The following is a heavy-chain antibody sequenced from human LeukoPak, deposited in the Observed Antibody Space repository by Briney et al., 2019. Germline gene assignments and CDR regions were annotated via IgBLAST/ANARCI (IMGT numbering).Heavy chain of an antibody. D-gene: IGHD2-15*01. J-gene: IGHJ5*02. CDR1: GFTFSNYF. V-gene: IGHV3-74*03. CDR3: ARRVDATRWFDP. Sequence: GGSLRLSCAASGFTFSNYFMHWVRQAPGKGLVWVSRISGDGTTTMYADSVKGRFTISRENTKNTLSMHMNSLRDEDTAVYYCARRVDATRWFDPWGEGNLVAVSS. CDR2: ISGDGTTT.